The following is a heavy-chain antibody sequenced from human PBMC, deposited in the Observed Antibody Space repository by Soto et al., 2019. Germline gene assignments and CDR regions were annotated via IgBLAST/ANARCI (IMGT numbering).Heavy chain of an antibody. CDR2: IKQDGSEK. V-gene: IGHV3-7*01. CDR3: ARDQSAIPDYYYYYMDV. J-gene: IGHJ6*03. CDR1: GFTFSSYW. D-gene: IGHD2-21*01. Sequence: PGGSLRLSCAASGFTFSSYWMSWVRQAPGKGLEWVANIKQDGSEKYYVDSVKGRFTISRDNAKNSLYLQMNSLRAEDMAVYYCARDQSAIPDYYYYYMDVWGKGTTVTVSS.